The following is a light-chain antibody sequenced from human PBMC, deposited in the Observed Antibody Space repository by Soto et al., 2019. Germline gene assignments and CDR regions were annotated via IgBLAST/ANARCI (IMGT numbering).Light chain of an antibody. CDR1: SSNVGAGYD. J-gene: IGLJ3*02. Sequence: QAVLTQPPSVSGAPGQRVTISCTGNSSNVGAGYDVHWYQQPPRTAPKLLIYANTNRPSGVPDRFSGSKSGTSASLAITGLQAEDEADYYCQSFDSTLSAWVFGGGTKLTVL. CDR2: ANT. V-gene: IGLV1-40*01. CDR3: QSFDSTLSAWV.